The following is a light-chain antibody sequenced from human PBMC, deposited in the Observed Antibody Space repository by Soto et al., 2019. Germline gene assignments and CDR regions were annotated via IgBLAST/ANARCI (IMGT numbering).Light chain of an antibody. CDR3: SSYRRSNTLV. V-gene: IGLV2-14*01. J-gene: IGLJ1*01. Sequence: QSALTQPASVSGSPGQSITISCTGSSSDVATYHYVSWYQHHPGKAPKLMIYEVSNRPSGVSTRFSGSKSGDTASLTISNLQAEDVADYYCSSYRRSNTLVFGTGTKVTV. CDR2: EVS. CDR1: SSDVATYHY.